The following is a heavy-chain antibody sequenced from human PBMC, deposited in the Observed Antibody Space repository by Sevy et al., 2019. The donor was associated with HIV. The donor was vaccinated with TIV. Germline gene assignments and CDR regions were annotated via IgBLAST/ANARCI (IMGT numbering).Heavy chain of an antibody. D-gene: IGHD3-10*01. CDR2: IRYDASIE. Sequence: GGSLRLSCAASGFTFSSYGMNWVRQAPGRGLEWVAFIRYDASIEYYTYSGRGRFTVSRDNSKNTPYLQMNSLCAEDTAVYYCAGRYYYGPGSYHYYYMDVWGKGTTVTVSS. J-gene: IGHJ6*03. CDR3: AGRYYYGPGSYHYYYMDV. V-gene: IGHV3-30*02. CDR1: GFTFSSYG.